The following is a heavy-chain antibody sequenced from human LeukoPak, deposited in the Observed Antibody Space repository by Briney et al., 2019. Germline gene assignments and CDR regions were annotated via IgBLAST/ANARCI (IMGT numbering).Heavy chain of an antibody. CDR3: AKLGYNSWDFDY. D-gene: IGHD6-13*01. J-gene: IGHJ4*02. Sequence: GGSLRLSCAATGFTFRSYWMSWVRQAPGRGLEWVATINQDVSQIKYVDSVKGRFTISRDNAKNSLYLQMNSLRAEDTAVYYCAKLGYNSWDFDYWGQGTVVTVSS. CDR1: GFTFRSYW. CDR2: INQDVSQI. V-gene: IGHV3-7*01.